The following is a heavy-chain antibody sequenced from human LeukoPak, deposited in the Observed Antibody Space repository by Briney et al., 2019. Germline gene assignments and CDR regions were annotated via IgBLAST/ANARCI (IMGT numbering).Heavy chain of an antibody. CDR3: ARVGRTGYYYYYMGV. D-gene: IGHD3/OR15-3a*01. J-gene: IGHJ6*03. V-gene: IGHV4-59*01. Sequence: PSETLSLTCTVSGGSISSYYWSWIRQPPGKGLEWIGYIYYSGSTNYNPSLKSRVTISVDTSKNQLSLKLSSVTAADTAVYYCARVGRTGYYYYYMGVWGKGTTVTFSS. CDR2: IYYSGST. CDR1: GGSISSYY.